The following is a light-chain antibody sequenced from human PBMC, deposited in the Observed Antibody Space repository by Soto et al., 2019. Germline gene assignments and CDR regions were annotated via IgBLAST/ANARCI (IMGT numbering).Light chain of an antibody. V-gene: IGKV1-39*01. CDR1: QSIRSS. J-gene: IGKJ2*01. Sequence: DIQMTQSPSSLSASVGDRVTITCRASQSIRSSLNWYQHKPGIAPQLLIYAASTLQSGVPSRFSGSGSGTDFTLTITSLQPEDFATYFCQQSYTTPYTFGQGNKVEI. CDR2: AAS. CDR3: QQSYTTPYT.